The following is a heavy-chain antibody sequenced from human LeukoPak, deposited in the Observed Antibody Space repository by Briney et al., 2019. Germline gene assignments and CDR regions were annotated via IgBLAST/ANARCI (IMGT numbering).Heavy chain of an antibody. V-gene: IGHV4-34*01. Sequence: PSETLSLTCAVYGGSFSGYYWSWIRQPPGKGLEWIGEINHSGSTNYNPSLKSRVTISVDTSKNQCSLKLSSVTAADTAVYYCARVLYYYDSSGTPTATYYFDYWGQGTLVTVSS. D-gene: IGHD3-22*01. J-gene: IGHJ4*02. CDR3: ARVLYYYDSSGTPTATYYFDY. CDR1: GGSFSGYY. CDR2: INHSGST.